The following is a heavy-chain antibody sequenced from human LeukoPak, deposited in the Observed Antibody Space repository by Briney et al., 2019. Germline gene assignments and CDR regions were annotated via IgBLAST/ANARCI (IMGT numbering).Heavy chain of an antibody. CDR2: INHSGST. CDR1: GGSFSGYY. J-gene: IGHJ4*02. D-gene: IGHD3-10*01. CDR3: ARGGAWFGEFPFDY. Sequence: PSETLSLTCAVYGGSFSGYYWSWIRQPPGKGLEWIGEINHSGSTDYNPSLKSRVTISVDTSKNQFSLKLSSVTAADTAVYYCARGGAWFGEFPFDYWGQGTLVTVSS. V-gene: IGHV4-34*01.